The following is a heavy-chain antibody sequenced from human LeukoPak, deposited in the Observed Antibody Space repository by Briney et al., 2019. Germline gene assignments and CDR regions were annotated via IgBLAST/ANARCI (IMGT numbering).Heavy chain of an antibody. CDR2: IYYSGST. CDR1: GGSVSSGSYY. Sequence: PSETLSLTCTVSGGSVSSGSYYWSWIRQPPGKGLEWIGYIYYSGSTNYNPSLKSRVTISVGTSKNQFSLKLSSVTAADTAVYYCARAGLKVPANWFDPWGQGTLVTVSS. CDR3: ARAGLKVPANWFDP. D-gene: IGHD2-2*01. V-gene: IGHV4-61*01. J-gene: IGHJ5*02.